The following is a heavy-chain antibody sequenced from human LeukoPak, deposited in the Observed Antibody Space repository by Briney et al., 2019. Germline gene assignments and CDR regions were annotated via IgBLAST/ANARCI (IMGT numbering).Heavy chain of an antibody. V-gene: IGHV4-34*01. CDR3: ASGLRYFDLYY. Sequence: SETLSLTCAVYGGSFSGYYWSWIRQPPGKGLEWIGYIYYTETSYNPSLKSRVTISVDTSKNQFSLKLSSVTAADTAVYYCASGLRYFDLYYWGQGTLVTVSS. CDR1: GGSFSGYY. D-gene: IGHD3-9*01. J-gene: IGHJ4*02. CDR2: IYYTET.